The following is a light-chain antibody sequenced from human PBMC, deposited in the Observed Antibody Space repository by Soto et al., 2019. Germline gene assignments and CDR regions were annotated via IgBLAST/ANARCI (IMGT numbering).Light chain of an antibody. CDR2: WAS. Sequence: DIVMTQSPDSLAVSLGERATINCKSSQSVLYSSNNKNYLAWYQQRPVQPPKLLIYWASTRESGVPDRFSGSGSGTDVTLTITSLQAEDVAVYYCQQYESTPPTFGQGTKLEIK. CDR1: QSVLYSSNNKNY. V-gene: IGKV4-1*01. CDR3: QQYESTPPT. J-gene: IGKJ2*01.